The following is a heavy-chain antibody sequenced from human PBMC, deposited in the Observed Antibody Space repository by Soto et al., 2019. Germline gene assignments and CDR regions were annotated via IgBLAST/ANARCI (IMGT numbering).Heavy chain of an antibody. CDR3: ATTDIVSTIDDSRYAFHF. V-gene: IGHV5-51*01. CDR2: IYPGDSDT. CDR1: GYKFTNYW. Sequence: GESLKISCKGSGYKFTNYWIGWVRQMPGKGLEWMGVIYPGDSDTRYSPTFQGQVTISADKSISTAYLQWTSLKASDTAIYYCATTDIVSTIDDSRYAFHFWGQGTMVTVSS. J-gene: IGHJ3*01. D-gene: IGHD5-12*01.